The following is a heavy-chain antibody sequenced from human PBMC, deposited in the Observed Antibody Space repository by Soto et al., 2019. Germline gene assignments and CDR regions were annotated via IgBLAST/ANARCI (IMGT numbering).Heavy chain of an antibody. CDR1: GYTFTNWW. CDR3: ARPTRTYQSVFDF. J-gene: IGHJ4*02. Sequence: PGESLKISCKGSGYTFTNWWIGWVRQMPGKGLEWMAIIYPGDSATRYSPSFKGQVTISADKSSSTAYLQWNSLKASDTAMYFCARPTRTYQSVFDFWGQGTQVTVSS. D-gene: IGHD3-16*02. CDR2: IYPGDSAT. V-gene: IGHV5-51*01.